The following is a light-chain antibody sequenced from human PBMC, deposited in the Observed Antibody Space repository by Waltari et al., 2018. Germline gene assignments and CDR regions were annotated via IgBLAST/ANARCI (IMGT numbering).Light chain of an antibody. CDR2: TKR. J-gene: IGLJ3*02. CDR3: AAWDDILNGRV. V-gene: IGLV1-44*01. CDR1: WSNIGSIT. Sequence: QAVLTQPPSASGTPGQRVTIPCSGSWSNIGSITVDWHQPVPGTAPEIVILTKRERPSWVPDRLSAPKPGTSAVLAISALQSEDEAVYYCAAWDDILNGRVFGVGTKLTVL.